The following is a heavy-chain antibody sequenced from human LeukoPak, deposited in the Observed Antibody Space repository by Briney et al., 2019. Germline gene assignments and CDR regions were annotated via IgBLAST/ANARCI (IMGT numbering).Heavy chain of an antibody. Sequence: ASVKVSCKASGYTFTSYYMHWVRQAPGQGLEWMGIINPSGGSTSYAQKFQGRVTTTRDTSTSTVYMELSSLRSEDTAVYYCARDLVGLGYCSGGSCYSSHRGGSYYFDYWGQGTLVTVSS. V-gene: IGHV1-46*01. J-gene: IGHJ4*02. CDR3: ARDLVGLGYCSGGSCYSSHRGGSYYFDY. CDR2: INPSGGST. CDR1: GYTFTSYY. D-gene: IGHD2-15*01.